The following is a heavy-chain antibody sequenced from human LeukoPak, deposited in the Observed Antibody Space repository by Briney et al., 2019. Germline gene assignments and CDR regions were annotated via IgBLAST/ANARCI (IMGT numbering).Heavy chain of an antibody. CDR1: GFTFSSYW. D-gene: IGHD6-13*01. CDR3: AKDGTWGSSWHDY. CDR2: ISGSGGST. Sequence: GGSLRLSCAASGFTFSSYWMSWVRQAPGKGLEWVSAISGSGGSTYYADSVKGRFTISRDNSKNTLYLQMNSLRAEDTAVYYCAKDGTWGSSWHDYWGQGTLVTVSS. J-gene: IGHJ4*02. V-gene: IGHV3-23*01.